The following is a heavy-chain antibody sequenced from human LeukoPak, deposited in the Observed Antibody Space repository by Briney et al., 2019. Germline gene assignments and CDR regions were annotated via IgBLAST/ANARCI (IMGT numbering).Heavy chain of an antibody. CDR1: GYTFTNYW. CDR3: ARPLYSRDAHYYHGVDV. D-gene: IGHD2-21*01. CDR2: IYPSDSDT. J-gene: IGHJ6*02. V-gene: IGHV5-51*01. Sequence: GESLKISCTGSGYTFTNYWVVWVRQMPGKGLEWMGIIYPSDSDTRYSPSFQGQVTISADKSINTAYLQWSSLKASDTAMYYCARPLYSRDAHYYHGVDVRGQGTTVTVSS.